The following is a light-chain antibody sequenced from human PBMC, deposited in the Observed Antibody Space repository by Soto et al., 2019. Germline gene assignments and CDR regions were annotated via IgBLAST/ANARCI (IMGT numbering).Light chain of an antibody. CDR2: TND. CDR3: AAWDDSLNGYV. J-gene: IGLJ1*01. V-gene: IGLV1-44*01. CDR1: NSNIGSNP. Sequence: QSVLTQPPSVSGTPGQRVTISCSGSNSNIGSNPVSWYQQLPGTAPKLLTYTNDQRPSGVPDRISGSKSGTSASLAISGLQSDDEVDYYCAAWDDSLNGYVFGTGTKLTVL.